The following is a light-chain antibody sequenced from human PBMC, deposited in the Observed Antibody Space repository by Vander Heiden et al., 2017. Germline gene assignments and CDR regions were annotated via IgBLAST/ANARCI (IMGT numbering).Light chain of an antibody. Sequence: SYVLPQLPSVSAAPGQTARITCGGNNIESKSVHWYQRRPGQAPVLVVYDDSDRPSGIPERFSGSNSGNTATLTISRVEAGDEADYYCQVWDTNRVIFGGGTKLTVL. CDR1: NIESKS. CDR3: QVWDTNRVI. CDR2: DDS. V-gene: IGLV3-21*02. J-gene: IGLJ2*01.